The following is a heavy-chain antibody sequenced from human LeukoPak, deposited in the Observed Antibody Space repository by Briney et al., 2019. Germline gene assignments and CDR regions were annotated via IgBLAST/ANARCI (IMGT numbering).Heavy chain of an antibody. CDR2: MSASGGTT. Sequence: GGSLTLSCPAAGFTLSRYALNWVRQTPGEGLEWVSGMSASGGTTYADSVKGRFTISRDTSKNTLYLQMDALRAEDTAIYFCAKEIGRDDYNRCDYWGQGTPVTVSS. V-gene: IGHV3-23*01. CDR3: AKEIGRDDYNRCDY. D-gene: IGHD5-24*01. J-gene: IGHJ4*02. CDR1: GFTLSRYA.